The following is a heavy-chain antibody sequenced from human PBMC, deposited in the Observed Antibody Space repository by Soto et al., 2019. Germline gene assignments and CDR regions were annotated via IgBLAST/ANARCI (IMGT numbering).Heavy chain of an antibody. J-gene: IGHJ6*02. CDR2: IYYTGNT. CDR3: AGGPYYFGLDV. V-gene: IGHV4-59*01. CDR1: GGSINTYY. D-gene: IGHD3-10*01. Sequence: SETLSLTCTASGGSINTYYWNWIRQSPGKGLEWIGYIYYTGNTKYNPSLESRVTISVDTSKKQFFLKLNSVTPADTAVYYRAGGPYYFGLDVWGQGTTVTVSS.